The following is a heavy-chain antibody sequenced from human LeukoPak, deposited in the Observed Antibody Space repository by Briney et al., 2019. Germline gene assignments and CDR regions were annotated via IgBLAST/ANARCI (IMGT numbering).Heavy chain of an antibody. Sequence: GGSLRLSCAASGFTFSSYSMNWVRQAPGKGLEWVSSISSSSSYIYYADSVKGRFTISRDNAKNSLYLQMNSLRAEVTAVYYCAREYCSGGSCYFDYWGQGTLVTVSS. CDR3: AREYCSGGSCYFDY. CDR1: GFTFSSYS. V-gene: IGHV3-21*01. J-gene: IGHJ4*03. D-gene: IGHD2-15*01. CDR2: ISSSSSYI.